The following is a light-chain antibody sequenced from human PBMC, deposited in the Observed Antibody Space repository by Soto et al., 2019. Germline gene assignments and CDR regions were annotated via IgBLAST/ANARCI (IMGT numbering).Light chain of an antibody. CDR2: AAS. CDR3: QHYFGSLYT. CDR1: QSISSTY. J-gene: IGKJ2*01. Sequence: RVLTQSPGTLSLFPGERATLSCRTSQSISSTYLAWYQQRPGQAPRLLIYAASSRATGIPDRFSGSGSGTDFTLTISRLEPEDFAVYYCQHYFGSLYTFGQGTKLEIK. V-gene: IGKV3-20*01.